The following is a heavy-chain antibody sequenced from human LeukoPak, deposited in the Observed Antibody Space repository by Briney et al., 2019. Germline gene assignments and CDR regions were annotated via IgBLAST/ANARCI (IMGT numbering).Heavy chain of an antibody. CDR2: IYYTESP. CDR3: ARSYDTNNRQRFDY. D-gene: IGHD3-10*01. CDR1: GASIRSYY. J-gene: IGHJ4*02. Sequence: SETLSLTCTVSGASIRSYYWSWIRQPPGKGLEWIAYIYYTESPNYNPSLKSRVSMSGDSSRNQFSLKLNSVTAADTAVYYCARSYDTNNRQRFDYWGQGILVTVSP. V-gene: IGHV4-59*08.